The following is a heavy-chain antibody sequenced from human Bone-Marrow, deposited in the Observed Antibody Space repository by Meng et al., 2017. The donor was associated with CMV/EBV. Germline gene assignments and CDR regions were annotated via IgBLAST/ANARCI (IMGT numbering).Heavy chain of an antibody. V-gene: IGHV3-30*04. J-gene: IGHJ3*02. D-gene: IGHD3-3*01. CDR2: ISYDGSNK. CDR3: ARHFITIFGVVGAVDI. Sequence: GGSLRLSCAASGFTFSSYAMHWVRQAPGKGLEWVAVISYDGSNKYYADSVKGRFTISRDNSKNTLYLQMNSLRAEDTAVYYCARHFITIFGVVGAVDIWGQGTMVTVSS. CDR1: GFTFSSYA.